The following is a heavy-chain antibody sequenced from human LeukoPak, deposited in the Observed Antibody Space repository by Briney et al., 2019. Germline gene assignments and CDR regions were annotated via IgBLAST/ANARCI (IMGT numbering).Heavy chain of an antibody. CDR3: ARLGYTAMAADAFDI. D-gene: IGHD5-18*01. V-gene: IGHV5-51*01. Sequence: SXXGXGYSFXXYWIGWVRQMPGKGLEWMGIIYPGDSDTRYSPSFQGQVTISADKSISTAYLQWSSLKASDTAMYYCARLGYTAMAADAFDIWGQGTMVTVSS. CDR1: GYSFXXYW. J-gene: IGHJ3*02. CDR2: IYPGDSDT.